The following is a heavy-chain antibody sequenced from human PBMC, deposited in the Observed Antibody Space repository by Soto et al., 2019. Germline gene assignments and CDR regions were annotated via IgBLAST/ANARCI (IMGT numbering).Heavy chain of an antibody. J-gene: IGHJ4*02. V-gene: IGHV1-46*01. CDR3: ARSIVVVTAADY. CDR2: INPRGGRT. Sequence: ASVKVSCKASGYTFTNYYMHWVRQAPGQGLEWMGMINPRGGRTTYPQKFQGRVTMTTDTSTSTVYMELSSLRSEDTAVYYCARSIVVVTAADYWGQGTLVTVS. CDR1: GYTFTNYY. D-gene: IGHD2-21*02.